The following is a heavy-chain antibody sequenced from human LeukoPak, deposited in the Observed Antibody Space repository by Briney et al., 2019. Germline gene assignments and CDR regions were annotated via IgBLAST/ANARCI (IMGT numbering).Heavy chain of an antibody. CDR3: SRDYYDFWTGYSYTLEH. Sequence: ASVEVSCKASGYTFTSYGISWVRQAPGQGLEWMGWISGYNGNTHYAQKLQGRVTMTTDTSASTAYLELRSLRSDDTAVYFCSRDYYDFWTGYSYTLEHWGQGTLVTVSS. J-gene: IGHJ4*02. D-gene: IGHD3-3*01. CDR2: ISGYNGNT. V-gene: IGHV1-18*01. CDR1: GYTFTSYG.